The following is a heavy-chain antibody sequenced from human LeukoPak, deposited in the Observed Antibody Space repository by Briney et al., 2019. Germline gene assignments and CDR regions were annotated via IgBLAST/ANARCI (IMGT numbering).Heavy chain of an antibody. CDR2: ISGSGDST. CDR3: AKSLYYYDSTFDY. J-gene: IGHJ4*02. D-gene: IGHD3-22*01. V-gene: IGHV3-23*01. Sequence: GGSLRLSCAASGFTFSSYSMNWVRQAPGKGLEWVSTISGSGDSTYYADSMKGRFTISRDNSKNTLYLQVNSLRAEDTAVYYCAKSLYYYDSTFDYWGQGTLVTVSS. CDR1: GFTFSSYS.